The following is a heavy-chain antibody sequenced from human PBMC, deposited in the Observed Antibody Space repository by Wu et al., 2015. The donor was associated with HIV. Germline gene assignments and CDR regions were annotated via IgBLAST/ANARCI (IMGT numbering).Heavy chain of an antibody. D-gene: IGHD3-22*01. Sequence: QVQLVQSGAEVKKPGSSVKVSCKASGGTFSSYAISWVRQAPGQGLEWMGGIIPIFGTANYAQKFQGRVTITADESTSTAYMELSSLRSEDTAVYYCARLTGYYDSSGYPYFDYWGQGTLVTVSS. CDR3: ARLTGYYDSSGYPYFDY. V-gene: IGHV1-69*12. CDR2: IIPIFGTA. J-gene: IGHJ4*02. CDR1: GGTFSSYA.